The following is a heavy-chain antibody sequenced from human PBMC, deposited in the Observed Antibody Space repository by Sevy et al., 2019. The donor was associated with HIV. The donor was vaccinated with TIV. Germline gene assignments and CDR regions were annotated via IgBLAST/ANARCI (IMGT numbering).Heavy chain of an antibody. J-gene: IGHJ3*02. V-gene: IGHV3-48*02. CDR1: GFTFSSYS. D-gene: IGHD3-16*02. Sequence: GGSLRLSCAASGFTFSSYSMNWVRQAPGKGLEWVSYISSSSSTIYYADSVKGRFTISRDNAKNSLYLQMNSLRDEDTAVYYCARDGCHDYVWGSYRCRHAFDIWGQGTMVTVSS. CDR2: ISSSSSTI. CDR3: ARDGCHDYVWGSYRCRHAFDI.